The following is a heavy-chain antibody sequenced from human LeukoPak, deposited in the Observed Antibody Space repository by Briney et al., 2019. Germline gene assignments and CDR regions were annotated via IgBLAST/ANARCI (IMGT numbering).Heavy chain of an antibody. CDR2: IDHSGST. Sequence: PSETLSLTRAVSVYSISRVYYWGWIRQPPGKGLEWIGSIDHSGSTYYNPSLKSRVTISVDTSKNQFSLKLSSVTAADTAVYYCASGKRFGQEYFQHWGQGTLVTVSS. D-gene: IGHD3-16*01. V-gene: IGHV4-38-2*01. J-gene: IGHJ1*01. CDR1: VYSISRVYY. CDR3: ASGKRFGQEYFQH.